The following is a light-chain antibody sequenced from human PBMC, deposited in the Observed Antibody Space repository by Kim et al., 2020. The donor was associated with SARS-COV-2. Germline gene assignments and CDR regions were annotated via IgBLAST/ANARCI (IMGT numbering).Light chain of an antibody. CDR2: GAS. V-gene: IGKV3-15*01. CDR3: QQYNNWPPWT. CDR1: QSISSN. J-gene: IGKJ1*01. Sequence: EIVMTQSPATLSVSPGERAILSCRASQSISSNLAWYQQKPGQAPRLLLYGASTRATGIPARFSGSGSGTEFTLTISSLQSEDFAVYYCQQYNNWPPWTFGQGTKVDIK.